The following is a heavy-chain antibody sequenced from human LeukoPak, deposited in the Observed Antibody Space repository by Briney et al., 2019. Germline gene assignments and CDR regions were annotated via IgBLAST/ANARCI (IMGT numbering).Heavy chain of an antibody. CDR1: GFTLSRYG. D-gene: IGHD3-9*01. Sequence: GGSLRLSCAASGFTLSRYGMQWVREARGKGVEWVAVISDDGTNKYFAASVNAPFIISRANSKNTLYLQMTSLRAEDTAVYYCAKDPSWGYFDCLGIGAFDIWGQGTMVTVSS. J-gene: IGHJ3*02. V-gene: IGHV3-30*18. CDR2: ISDDGTNK. CDR3: AKDPSWGYFDCLGIGAFDI.